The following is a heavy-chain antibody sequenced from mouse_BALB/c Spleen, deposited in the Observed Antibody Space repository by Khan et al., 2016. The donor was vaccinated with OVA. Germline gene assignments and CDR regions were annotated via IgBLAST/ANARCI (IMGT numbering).Heavy chain of an antibody. J-gene: IGHJ4*01. V-gene: IGHV1S34*01. D-gene: IGHD1-1*01. Sequence: LVKTGASLKISCKAAGYSFTGYYMHWVKQSHGKSLEWIGYISCYNGASSYTQKFKGKATFTVDTSSSTAHMQFDSLTSEDSAVYYGARRYGGAMDYWGQGTSVTVSS. CDR2: ISCYNGAS. CDR1: GYSFTGYY. CDR3: ARRYGGAMDY.